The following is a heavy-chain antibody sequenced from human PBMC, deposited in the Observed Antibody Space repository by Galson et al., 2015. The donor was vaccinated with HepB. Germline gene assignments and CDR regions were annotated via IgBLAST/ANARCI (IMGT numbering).Heavy chain of an antibody. CDR3: ARSEYDSSGITPVTFDY. Sequence: SLRLSCAASGFTFSSYWMSWVRQAPGKGLEWVANIKQDGSEKYYVDSVKGRFTISRDNAKNSLYLQMNSLRAEDTAVYYCARSEYDSSGITPVTFDYWGQGTLVTVSS. D-gene: IGHD3-22*01. V-gene: IGHV3-7*03. CDR2: IKQDGSEK. J-gene: IGHJ4*02. CDR1: GFTFSSYW.